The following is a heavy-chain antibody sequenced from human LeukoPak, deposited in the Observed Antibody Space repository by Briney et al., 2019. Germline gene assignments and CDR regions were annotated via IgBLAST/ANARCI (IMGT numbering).Heavy chain of an antibody. CDR1: GFIFSSYA. J-gene: IGHJ4*02. CDR3: VKGYCSSTSCYAFDY. Sequence: GGSLRLSCSASGFIFSSYAMHWVRQAPGKGLEYVSGISSNGGSTYYADSVKGRFTISRDNSKNTLYLQMSSLRGEDTAVYYCVKGYCSSTSCYAFDYWGQGTLVTVSS. V-gene: IGHV3-64D*09. CDR2: ISSNGGST. D-gene: IGHD2-2*01.